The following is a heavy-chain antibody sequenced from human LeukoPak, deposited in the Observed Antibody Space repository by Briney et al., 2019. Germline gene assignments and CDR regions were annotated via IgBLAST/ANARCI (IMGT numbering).Heavy chain of an antibody. J-gene: IGHJ3*02. CDR2: IGTVGDT. V-gene: IGHV3-13*01. Sequence: PGGSLRLSCAASGFSFSNYDMPWVRQAAGEGLEWVSGIGTVGDTYYLGSVKGRFTISRENAKTSLYLQMNSLRAGDTAVYYCVRAKEAYSYGRGGFDMWGQGTMVTVSS. D-gene: IGHD5-18*01. CDR1: GFSFSNYD. CDR3: VRAKEAYSYGRGGFDM.